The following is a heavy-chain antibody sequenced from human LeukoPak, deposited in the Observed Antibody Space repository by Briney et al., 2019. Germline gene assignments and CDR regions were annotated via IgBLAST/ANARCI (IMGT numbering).Heavy chain of an antibody. CDR3: ARGLATAAAY. D-gene: IGHD6-13*01. V-gene: IGHV3-7*01. J-gene: IGHJ4*02. CDR2: TNQDGSQK. Sequence: GGSLRLSCADSGFTFNKYWMSWVRQAPGKGLEWMANTNQDGSQKYYLDSVKGRFTISRDNAKSSVYLQMNSLRAEDTALYYCARGLATAAAYWGQGTLVTVSS. CDR1: GFTFNKYW.